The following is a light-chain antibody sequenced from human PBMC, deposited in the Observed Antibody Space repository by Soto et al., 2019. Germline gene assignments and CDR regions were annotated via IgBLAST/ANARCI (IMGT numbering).Light chain of an antibody. CDR2: GAS. J-gene: IGKJ4*01. CDR3: QQYGSSQT. CDR1: QSVSSSY. Sequence: EIVLTQSPGTLSLSPRERATLSCRASQSVSSSYLAWYQQKPGQAPRLLIYGASSRATGIPDRFSGSGSGTDFTLTISRLEPEDFAVYYCQQYGSSQTFGGGTKVDIK. V-gene: IGKV3-20*01.